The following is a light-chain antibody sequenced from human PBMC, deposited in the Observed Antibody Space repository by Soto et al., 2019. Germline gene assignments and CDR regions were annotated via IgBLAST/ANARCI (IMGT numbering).Light chain of an antibody. CDR1: QSVSSN. Sequence: EIVMTQSPATLSVSPGERATLSSRASQSVSSNLAWYQQKPGQAPRLLIYGASTRATGIPARFSGSGSGTDFTLSISSLEPEDFAVYYCQQRKNWQVTFGQGTRLEIK. CDR2: GAS. CDR3: QQRKNWQVT. V-gene: IGKV3-15*01. J-gene: IGKJ5*01.